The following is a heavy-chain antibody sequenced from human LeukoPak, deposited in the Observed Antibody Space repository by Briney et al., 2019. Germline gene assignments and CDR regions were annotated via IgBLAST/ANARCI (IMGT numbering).Heavy chain of an antibody. CDR1: GLSLSTSALG. D-gene: IGHD6-13*01. CDR3: ALSPDIAAAGIMSWFDP. Sequence: SGPTLVNPTQTLTVTCTFSGLSLSTSALGVDWIRQPPGKALQWLPVIYWVDDKRYSPSLQSRLTITKDTSKNQVVLTTANMDPVDTATYYCALSPDIAAAGIMSWFDPWGQGTLVTVSS. CDR2: IYWVDDK. V-gene: IGHV2-5*02. J-gene: IGHJ5*02.